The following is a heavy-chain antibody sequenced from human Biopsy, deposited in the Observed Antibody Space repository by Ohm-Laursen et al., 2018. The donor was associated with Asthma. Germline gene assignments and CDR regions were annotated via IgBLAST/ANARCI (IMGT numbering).Heavy chain of an antibody. D-gene: IGHD3-3*01. CDR3: ARTFHFWSPYHAEHYQL. V-gene: IGHV3-23*01. Sequence: SLRLSCSASGFTFSSYAMSWVRQAPGKGLEWVSAISGSGGGTYYADSVKGRFTISRDNAKNLLFLQMNSLRAEDTAVYYCARTFHFWSPYHAEHYQLWGQGTLVTVSS. J-gene: IGHJ1*01. CDR2: ISGSGGGT. CDR1: GFTFSSYA.